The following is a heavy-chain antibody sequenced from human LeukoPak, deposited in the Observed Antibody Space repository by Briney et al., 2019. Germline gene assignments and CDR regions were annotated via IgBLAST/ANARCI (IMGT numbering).Heavy chain of an antibody. D-gene: IGHD3-22*01. V-gene: IGHV3-23*01. Sequence: PGGSLRLSCAASGFTFSSYAMSWVRQAPGKGLEWVSAISGSGGSTYYADSVNGRITISRDNSKNTLYLQMNSLRAEDTAVYYCAKDATRDSSGYYFDYWGQGTLVTVSS. CDR2: ISGSGGST. J-gene: IGHJ4*02. CDR1: GFTFSSYA. CDR3: AKDATRDSSGYYFDY.